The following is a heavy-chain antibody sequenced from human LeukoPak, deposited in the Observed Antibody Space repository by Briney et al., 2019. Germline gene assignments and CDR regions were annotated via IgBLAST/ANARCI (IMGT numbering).Heavy chain of an antibody. V-gene: IGHV3-21*01. CDR3: ARKTDYGDFDY. Sequence: GVSLRLSCAASGFTFSSYSMNWVRQAPGKGLEWVSSISSSSSYIYYADSVKGRFTISRDNAKNSLYLQMNSLRAEDTAVYYCARKTDYGDFDYWGQGTLVTVSS. CDR2: ISSSSSYI. D-gene: IGHD4-17*01. J-gene: IGHJ4*02. CDR1: GFTFSSYS.